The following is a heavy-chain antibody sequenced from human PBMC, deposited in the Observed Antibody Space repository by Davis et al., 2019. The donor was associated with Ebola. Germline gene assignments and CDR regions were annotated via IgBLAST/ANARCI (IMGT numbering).Heavy chain of an antibody. D-gene: IGHD1-26*01. CDR2: IYHSGST. Sequence: MPSETLSLTCAVSGGSISSSNWWSWLRQPPGKGLEWIGEIYHSGSTNYNPSLKSRVTISVDKSKNQFSLKLSSVTAADTAVYYCARVIVGGVLAYYGMDVWGKGTTVTVSS. J-gene: IGHJ6*04. V-gene: IGHV4-4*02. CDR3: ARVIVGGVLAYYGMDV. CDR1: GGSISSSNW.